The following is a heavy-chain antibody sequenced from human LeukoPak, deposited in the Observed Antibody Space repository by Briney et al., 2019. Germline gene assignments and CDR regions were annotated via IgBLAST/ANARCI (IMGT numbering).Heavy chain of an antibody. D-gene: IGHD2-2*01. CDR3: AIALDIVVVPAATPTSYYYYGMDV. CDR1: GYTFTSYY. V-gene: IGHV1-46*01. CDR2: INPSGGST. J-gene: IGHJ6*02. Sequence: GASVKVSCKASGYTFTSYYMHWVRQAPGQGLEWMGIINPSGGSTSYAQKFQGRVTMTRDTSTSTVYMELSSLRSEDTAVYYCAIALDIVVVPAATPTSYYYYGMDVWGQGTTVTVSS.